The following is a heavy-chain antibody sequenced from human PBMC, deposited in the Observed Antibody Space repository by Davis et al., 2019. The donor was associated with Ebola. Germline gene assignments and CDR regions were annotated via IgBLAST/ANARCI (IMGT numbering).Heavy chain of an antibody. CDR1: GGSISSGGYS. Sequence: PSETLSLTCAVSGGSISSGGYSWSWIRQPPGKGLEWIGYIFHSGSTYYNPSLKSRVTISVDTSKNQFSLKLNSVTAADTAVYYCARGGGSTQSGIDFWGQGTLVTVSS. V-gene: IGHV4-30-2*01. J-gene: IGHJ4*02. CDR3: ARGGGSTQSGIDF. CDR2: IFHSGST. D-gene: IGHD3-10*01.